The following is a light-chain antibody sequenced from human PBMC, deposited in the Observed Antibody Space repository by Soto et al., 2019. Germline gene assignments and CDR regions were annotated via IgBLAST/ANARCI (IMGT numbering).Light chain of an antibody. CDR3: TSPTPGSLYV. CDR1: NNDVGAFNY. J-gene: IGLJ1*01. V-gene: IGLV2-14*01. CDR2: DVT. Sequence: QSALTQPASVSGSPGQSITISCTGSNNDVGAFNYVSWYRQPPGEAPKVLIRDVTYRPSGVSNRFSGSKSGNTASLTISGLQAEDEADYFCTSPTPGSLYVFGSGTKLTVL.